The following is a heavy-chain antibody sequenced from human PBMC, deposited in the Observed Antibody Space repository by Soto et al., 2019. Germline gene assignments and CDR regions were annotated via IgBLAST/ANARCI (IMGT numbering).Heavy chain of an antibody. J-gene: IGHJ5*02. CDR3: TFDGWFDP. D-gene: IGHD3-9*01. CDR2: IRSEANSYAT. V-gene: IGHV3-73*01. Sequence: EVRLVESGGGSVQPGGSLKLSCAASGFIFSGSAINWVRQASGKGLEWVGRIRSEANSYATTYGASVQGRFTIARDNSKNMAYLEMNSLKTEDTAVYYGTFDGWFDPWGQGTLVSVSS. CDR1: GFIFSGSA.